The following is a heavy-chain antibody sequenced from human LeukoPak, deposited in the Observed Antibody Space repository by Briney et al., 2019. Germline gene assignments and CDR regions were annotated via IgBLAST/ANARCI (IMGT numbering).Heavy chain of an antibody. CDR3: VREIPHYGIDY. CDR1: GGSFSGYY. D-gene: IGHD3-10*01. J-gene: IGHJ4*02. CDR2: ISYSGST. V-gene: IGHV4-59*01. Sequence: SETLSLTCAVYGGSFSGYYWSWIRQSPGKGLEWIGYISYSGSTNYNPSLKSRVTISVDTSKNQFSLRLNSVTAADTAVYFCVREIPHYGIDYWGQGTLVTVSS.